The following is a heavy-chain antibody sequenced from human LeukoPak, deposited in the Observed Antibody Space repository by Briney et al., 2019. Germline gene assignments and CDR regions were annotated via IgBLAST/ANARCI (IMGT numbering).Heavy chain of an antibody. CDR3: ASRYTVAGGNFDD. CDR2: IYYSGST. D-gene: IGHD6-19*01. Sequence: SETLSLTCTVSGGSISTNYLSWIRQPPGKGLEWLGYIYYSGSTKYNPSLQSRVTMSMDTSKNQLALKLSSVTAADTAVYYCASRYTVAGGNFDDWGQGTQVTVSS. CDR1: GGSISTNY. V-gene: IGHV4-59*08. J-gene: IGHJ4*02.